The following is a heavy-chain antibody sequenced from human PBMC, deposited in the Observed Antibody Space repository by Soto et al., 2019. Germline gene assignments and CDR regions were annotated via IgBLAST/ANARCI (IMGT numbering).Heavy chain of an antibody. J-gene: IGHJ5*02. CDR1: GYTLTELS. V-gene: IGHV1-24*01. CDR3: ATGYCSGGSCYSGVGFDP. CDR2: FDPEDGET. D-gene: IGHD2-15*01. Sequence: ASVKVSCKVSGYTLTELSMHWVRQAPGKGLEWMGGFDPEDGETIYAQKFQGRVTMTEDTSTDTAYMELSSLRSEDTAVYYCATGYCSGGSCYSGVGFDPWGQGTLVTVSS.